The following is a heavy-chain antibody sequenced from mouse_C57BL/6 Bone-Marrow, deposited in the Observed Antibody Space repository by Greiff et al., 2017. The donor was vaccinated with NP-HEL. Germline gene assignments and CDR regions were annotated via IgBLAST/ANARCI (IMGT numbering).Heavy chain of an antibody. CDR3: ARVLYYCNRFDY. D-gene: IGHD2-1*01. V-gene: IGHV1-4*01. CDR1: GYTFTSYT. CDR2: INPSSGYT. Sequence: VQLQQSGAELARPGASVKMSCKASGYTFTSYTMHWVKQRPGQGLEWIGYINPSSGYTKYNQKFKDKATLTADKSSSTAYMQLSSLTSEDSAVYYCARVLYYCNRFDYWGQGTTLTVSS. J-gene: IGHJ2*01.